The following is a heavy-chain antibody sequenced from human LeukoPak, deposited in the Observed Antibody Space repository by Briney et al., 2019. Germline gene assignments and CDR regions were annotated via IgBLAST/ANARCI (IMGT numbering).Heavy chain of an antibody. V-gene: IGHV1-69*04. CDR2: IIPILGIA. CDR1: GGTFSSYA. J-gene: IGHJ4*02. D-gene: IGHD6-19*01. Sequence: SVKVSCKASGGTFSSYAISWVRQAPGQGLEWMGRIIPILGIAKYAQKLQGRVTITADKSTSTAYMELSSLRSEDTAVYYRARDRFAVAPDYWGQGTLVTVSS. CDR3: ARDRFAVAPDY.